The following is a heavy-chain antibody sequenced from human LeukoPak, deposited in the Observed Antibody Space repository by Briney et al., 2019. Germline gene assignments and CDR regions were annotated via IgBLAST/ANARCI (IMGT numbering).Heavy chain of an antibody. D-gene: IGHD3-22*01. CDR3: ARGRGYYDSSGYLLDY. V-gene: IGHV4-4*07. CDR1: GGSISSYY. CDR2: IYTSGGT. Sequence: SETLSLTCTVSGGSISSYYWSWIRQPAGKGLEWIGRIYTSGGTNYNPSLKSRVTMSVDTSKNQFSLKLSSVTAADTAVYYCARGRGYYDSSGYLLDYWGQGTLVTVSS. J-gene: IGHJ4*02.